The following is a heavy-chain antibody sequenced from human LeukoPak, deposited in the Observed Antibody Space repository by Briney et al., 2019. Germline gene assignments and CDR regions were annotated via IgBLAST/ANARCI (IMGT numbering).Heavy chain of an antibody. CDR3: AKDLACTGYFDWLLDY. D-gene: IGHD3-9*01. CDR2: ISWNSGSI. Sequence: PGRSLRLSCAASGFTFDDYAMHWVRQAPGKGLEWVSGISWNSGSIGYADSVKGRFTISRDNAKNSLYLQMNSLRAEDTALYYCAKDLACTGYFDWLLDYWGQGTLVTVSS. J-gene: IGHJ4*02. CDR1: GFTFDDYA. V-gene: IGHV3-9*01.